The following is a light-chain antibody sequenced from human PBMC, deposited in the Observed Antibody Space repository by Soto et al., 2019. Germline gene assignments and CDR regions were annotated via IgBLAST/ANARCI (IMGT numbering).Light chain of an antibody. CDR3: HQNYNVPPWT. CDR2: AAS. Sequence: DIQMTQSPSSLSASVGDRVTITCRASQSISNYLDWYQPKPGKAPKLLIYAASSLQSGVPSRFTGSGSGTDFTLTISNLQAEDFATYYCHQNYNVPPWTFGQGTKVEIK. V-gene: IGKV1-39*01. J-gene: IGKJ1*01. CDR1: QSISNY.